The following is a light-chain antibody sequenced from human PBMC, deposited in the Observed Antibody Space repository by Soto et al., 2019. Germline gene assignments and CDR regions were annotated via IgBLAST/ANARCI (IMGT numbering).Light chain of an antibody. Sequence: DIVMTQSPLSLPVTPGEPASISCRSSQSLLHSNGYNYLDWYLQKPGQSPQLLIYLGSNRASGGPDRLSGSGSGTDFTLKISRVEAEDVGFYYCMQDLQTPKWTFGQGTKVEIK. CDR3: MQDLQTPKWT. V-gene: IGKV2-28*01. CDR1: QSLLHSNGYNY. J-gene: IGKJ1*01. CDR2: LGS.